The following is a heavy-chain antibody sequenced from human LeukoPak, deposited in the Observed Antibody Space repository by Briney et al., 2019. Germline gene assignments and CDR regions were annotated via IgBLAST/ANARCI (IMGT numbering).Heavy chain of an antibody. D-gene: IGHD1-14*01. Sequence: GGSLRLSCAASGFSFSSYYVDWVRQAPGKGLEWVSCISSSSTYIYYADSVRGRFAISRDNAKNSLYLQMNSLRAEDTAVYYCVRENHGSFDYWGQGSLVTVSS. V-gene: IGHV3-21*01. CDR1: GFSFSSYY. CDR3: VRENHGSFDY. CDR2: ISSSSTYI. J-gene: IGHJ4*02.